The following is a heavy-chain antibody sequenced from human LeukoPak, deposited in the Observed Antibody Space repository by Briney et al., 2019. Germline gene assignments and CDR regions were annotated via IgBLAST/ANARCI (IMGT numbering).Heavy chain of an antibody. CDR1: GFTFSSYA. Sequence: GGSLRLSCAASGFTFSSYAMHWVRQAPGKGLEYVSAISSNGGSTYYANSVKGRFTSSRDNSRNTLYLQMGSLRAEDMAVYYCARILYGGFAADYWGQGTLVTVSS. CDR3: ARILYGGFAADY. CDR2: ISSNGGST. V-gene: IGHV3-64*01. D-gene: IGHD3-16*01. J-gene: IGHJ4*02.